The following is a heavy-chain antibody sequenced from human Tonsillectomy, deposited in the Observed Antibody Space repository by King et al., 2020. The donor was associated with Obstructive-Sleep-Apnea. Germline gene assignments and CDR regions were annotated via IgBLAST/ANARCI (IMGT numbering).Heavy chain of an antibody. CDR1: GFTFSSYA. D-gene: IGHD5-18*01. CDR2: ISGSGVST. Sequence: VQLVESGGGLVQPGGSLRLSCAASGFTFSSYAMSWVRQAPGKGLEWVSAISGSGVSTYYADSVKGRFTISRDNSKNTLYLQMNSLRAEETAVYYCAKRGGTAMVTGYYYGMDVWGQGTTVTVSS. CDR3: AKRGGTAMVTGYYYGMDV. V-gene: IGHV3-23*04. J-gene: IGHJ6*02.